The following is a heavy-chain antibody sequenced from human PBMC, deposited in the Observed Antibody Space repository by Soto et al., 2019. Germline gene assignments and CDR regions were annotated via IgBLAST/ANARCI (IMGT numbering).Heavy chain of an antibody. V-gene: IGHV3-13*05. Sequence: EVQLVESGGGLVQPGGSLRLFCEASGFTFRNYDMPWVRQGTGKGLEWVSGISAAGDPDYADSVEGRFTISRENAQNSFFLQMNSLRVGHTAVYYCARTVRDFYGLDVWGQGTTVIVSS. CDR3: ARTVRDFYGLDV. CDR1: GFTFRNYD. CDR2: ISAAGDP. J-gene: IGHJ6*02.